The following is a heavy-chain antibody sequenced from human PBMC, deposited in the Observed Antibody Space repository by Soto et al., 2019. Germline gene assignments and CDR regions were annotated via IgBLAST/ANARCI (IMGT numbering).Heavy chain of an antibody. D-gene: IGHD6-6*01. CDR3: ANPPFWQLGRGYFDY. CDR1: GFTFSSYA. V-gene: IGHV3-23*01. CDR2: ISGSGGST. J-gene: IGHJ4*02. Sequence: GGSLRLSCAASGFTFSSYAMSWVRQAPGKGLEWVSAISGSGGSTYYADSVKGRFTISRDNSKNTLYLQMNSLRAEDTAVYYCANPPFWQLGRGYFDYWGQGTLVTVSS.